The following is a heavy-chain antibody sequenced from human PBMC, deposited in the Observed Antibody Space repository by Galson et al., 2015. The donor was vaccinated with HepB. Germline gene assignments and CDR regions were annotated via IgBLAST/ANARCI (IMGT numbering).Heavy chain of an antibody. CDR1: GGSISSYY. D-gene: IGHD6-13*01. CDR3: AREVADLQQLVRGYYYYYMDV. V-gene: IGHV4-4*07. Sequence: SETLSLTCTVSGGSISSYYWSWIRQPAGKGLEWIGRIYTSGSTNYNPSLKSRVTMSVDTSKNQFSLKLSSVTAADTAVYYCAREVADLQQLVRGYYYYYMDVWGKGTTVTVSS. CDR2: IYTSGST. J-gene: IGHJ6*03.